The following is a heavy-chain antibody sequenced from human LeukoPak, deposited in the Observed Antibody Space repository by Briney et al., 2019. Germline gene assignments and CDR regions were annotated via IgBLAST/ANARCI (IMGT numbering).Heavy chain of an antibody. Sequence: SETLSLTCTVSGGSISSSSYYWGWIRQPPGKGLEWIGSICYSGSTYYNPSLKSRVTISVDTSNNQFSLKLSSVTAADTAVYYCARRSNDFWSGLISSFDYWGQGTLVTVSS. D-gene: IGHD3-3*01. CDR3: ARRSNDFWSGLISSFDY. J-gene: IGHJ4*02. CDR2: ICYSGST. CDR1: GGSISSSSYY. V-gene: IGHV4-39*01.